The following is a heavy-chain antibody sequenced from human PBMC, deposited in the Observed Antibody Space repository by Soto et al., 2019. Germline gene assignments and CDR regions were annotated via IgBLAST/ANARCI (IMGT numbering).Heavy chain of an antibody. V-gene: IGHV3-23*01. Sequence: VQLLESGGGLVQPGGSLRLSCAASGFTFSSYAMSWVRQAPGKGLEWVSAISGSGGSTYYADSVKGRFTISRDNSKNTLYLQMNRLRAEDTAVYYCAKDLMVQKPYYCCYMDVWGKGTTVTVSS. CDR1: GFTFSSYA. CDR3: AKDLMVQKPYYCCYMDV. J-gene: IGHJ6*03. CDR2: ISGSGGST. D-gene: IGHD3-10*01.